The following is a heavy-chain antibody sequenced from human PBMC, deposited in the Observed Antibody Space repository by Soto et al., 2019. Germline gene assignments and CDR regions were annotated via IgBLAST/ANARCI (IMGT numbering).Heavy chain of an antibody. J-gene: IGHJ3*02. D-gene: IGHD6-13*01. Sequence: GESLKISCKGSGYSFTSYWIGWVRQMPGKGLEWMGIIYPGDSDTRYSPSFQGHVTISADKSIDTAYLQWRSLKASDTAMYYCARHSSRANSSSWYAFDIWGQGTMVTVSS. CDR1: GYSFTSYW. CDR2: IYPGDSDT. V-gene: IGHV5-51*01. CDR3: ARHSSRANSSSWYAFDI.